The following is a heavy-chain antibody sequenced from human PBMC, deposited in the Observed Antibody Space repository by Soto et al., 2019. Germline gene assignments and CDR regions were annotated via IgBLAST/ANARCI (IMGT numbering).Heavy chain of an antibody. CDR1: GGSVSSGSYY. J-gene: IGHJ6*02. CDR3: ARRVRGSGSLSEYYYYYYGMDV. CDR2: IYYSGST. Sequence: SETLSLTCTVSGGSVSSGSYYWCWIRQPPGKGQEWIGYIYYSGSTNYNPSLKSRVTISVDTSKNQFSLKLSSVTAADTAVYYCARRVRGSGSLSEYYYYYYGMDVWGQGTTVTVSS. D-gene: IGHD3-10*01. V-gene: IGHV4-61*01.